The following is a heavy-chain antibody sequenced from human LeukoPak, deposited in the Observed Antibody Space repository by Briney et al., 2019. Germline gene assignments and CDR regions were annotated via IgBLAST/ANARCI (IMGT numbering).Heavy chain of an antibody. D-gene: IGHD2-8*02. CDR3: AKAGSGTVGSYYYMDV. CDR2: ISWDGGST. Sequence: GGSLRLSCAASGFTFDDYAMHCVRQAPGKGLEWVSLISWDGGSTYYADSVKGRFTISRDNSKNSLYLQMNSLRAEDTALYYCAKAGSGTVGSYYYMDVWGKGTTVTVSS. V-gene: IGHV3-43D*03. CDR1: GFTFDDYA. J-gene: IGHJ6*03.